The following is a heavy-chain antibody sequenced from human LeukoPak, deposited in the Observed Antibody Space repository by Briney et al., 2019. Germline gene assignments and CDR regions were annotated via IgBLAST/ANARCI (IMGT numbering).Heavy chain of an antibody. CDR1: GFTFSNYW. J-gene: IGHJ4*02. V-gene: IGHV3-74*01. D-gene: IGHD2-15*01. CDR2: INTGGSST. Sequence: GGSLRLSCEASGFTFSNYWMHWVRQVPGKGLVWVSRINTGGSSTIYADSVKGRFTISRDNAKNTLYLQMNSLRAEDTAVYYCARMEGGPNYWGQGTLVTVSS. CDR3: ARMEGGPNY.